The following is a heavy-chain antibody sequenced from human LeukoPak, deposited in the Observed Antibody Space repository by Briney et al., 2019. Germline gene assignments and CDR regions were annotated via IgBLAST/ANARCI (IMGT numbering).Heavy chain of an antibody. CDR3: ARHVYPGYCSSTSCYNSYYYYYYMDV. CDR2: INHSGST. D-gene: IGHD2-2*02. J-gene: IGHJ6*03. V-gene: IGHV4-34*01. CDR1: GGSFSGYY. Sequence: SETLSLTCAVYGGSFSGYYWSWIRQPPGKGLEWIGEINHSGSTNYNPSLKSRVTISVDTSKNQFSLKLSSVTAADTAVYYCARHVYPGYCSSTSCYNSYYYYYYMDVWGKGTTVTVSS.